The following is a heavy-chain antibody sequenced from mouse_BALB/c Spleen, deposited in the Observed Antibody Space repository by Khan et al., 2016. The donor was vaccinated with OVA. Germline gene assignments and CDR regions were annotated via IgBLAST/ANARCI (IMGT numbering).Heavy chain of an antibody. V-gene: IGHV5-6-4*01. CDR1: GFSFSSYS. D-gene: IGHD1-1*01. J-gene: IGHJ2*01. Sequence: EVQVVESGGGLVRPGGSLKLSCAASGFSFSSYSMSWVRQTPEKRLEWVATISRGGSYTYYPDSVKGRFTISRDNAKNTLYLQMSSLKSEDTAMYYCTRDRGYYGSNPYFDYWGQGTTLTVSS. CDR2: ISRGGSYT. CDR3: TRDRGYYGSNPYFDY.